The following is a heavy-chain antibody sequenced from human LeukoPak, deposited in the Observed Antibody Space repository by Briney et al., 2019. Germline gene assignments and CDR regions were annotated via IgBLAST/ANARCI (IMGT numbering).Heavy chain of an antibody. CDR2: ISDSGSTI. V-gene: IGHV3-48*03. CDR3: ARNRASSGWYY. Sequence: GGSLRLSCAASGFAFSTYSIDWVRQAPGKGLEWVSYISDSGSTIYYADSVKGRFTISRDNAKNSLYLQMNSLGAEDTAIYYCARNRASSGWYYWGQGTLVTVSS. J-gene: IGHJ4*02. D-gene: IGHD6-19*01. CDR1: GFAFSTYS.